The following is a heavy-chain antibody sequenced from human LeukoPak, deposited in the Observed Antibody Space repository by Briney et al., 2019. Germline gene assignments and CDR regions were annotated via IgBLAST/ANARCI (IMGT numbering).Heavy chain of an antibody. CDR1: GYSFTNYW. Sequence: GESLKISCKGSGYSFTNYWIGWVRQMPGKGLEWMGIIYPGDSNTRYSPSFQGQVTISADKSISTAYLQRSSLKASDTAMYYCAVTYYYDSSGYCPYYFDYWGQGTLVTVSS. J-gene: IGHJ4*02. V-gene: IGHV5-51*01. CDR2: IYPGDSNT. D-gene: IGHD3-22*01. CDR3: AVTYYYDSSGYCPYYFDY.